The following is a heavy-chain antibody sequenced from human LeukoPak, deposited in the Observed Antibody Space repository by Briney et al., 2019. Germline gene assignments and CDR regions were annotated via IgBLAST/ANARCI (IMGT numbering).Heavy chain of an antibody. CDR1: GGSISSGSYY. Sequence: PSETLSLTCTVSGGSISSGSYYWSWIRQPAGKGLEWIGRIYTSGSTNYNPSLKSRVTISVDTSKNQFSLKLSSVTAADTAVYYCARDRSGSYYTRGYYYYYYYMDVWGKGTTVTISS. J-gene: IGHJ6*03. V-gene: IGHV4-61*02. D-gene: IGHD3-10*01. CDR3: ARDRSGSYYTRGYYYYYYYMDV. CDR2: IYTSGST.